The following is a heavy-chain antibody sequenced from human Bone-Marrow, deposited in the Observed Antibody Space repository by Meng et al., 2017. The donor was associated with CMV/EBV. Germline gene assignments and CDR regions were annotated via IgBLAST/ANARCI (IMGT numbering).Heavy chain of an antibody. V-gene: IGHV4-59*01. CDR1: GGSISSYY. J-gene: IGHJ2*01. D-gene: IGHD5-18*01. Sequence: GSLRLSCTVSGGSISSYYWNWIRQPPGKGLEWIGYIYYSGSTNYNPSLKSRVAISVDTSKNQFSLKLSSVTAADTAVYYCARRQRGYRDWYFDLWGRDTLVTVSS. CDR2: IYYSGST. CDR3: ARRQRGYRDWYFDL.